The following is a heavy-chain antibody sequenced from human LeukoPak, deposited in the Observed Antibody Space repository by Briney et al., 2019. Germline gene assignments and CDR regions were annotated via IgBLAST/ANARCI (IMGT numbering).Heavy chain of an antibody. CDR3: ARGQSNMVRGKEDYFDY. J-gene: IGHJ4*02. CDR1: SGSFSGYY. CDR2: INHSGST. Sequence: SETLSLTCAVYSGSFSGYYWSWIRQPPGKGLEWIGEINHSGSTNYNPSLKSRVTISVDTSKNQFSLKLSSVTAADTAVYYCARGQSNMVRGKEDYFDYWGQGTLVTVSS. D-gene: IGHD3-10*01. V-gene: IGHV4-34*01.